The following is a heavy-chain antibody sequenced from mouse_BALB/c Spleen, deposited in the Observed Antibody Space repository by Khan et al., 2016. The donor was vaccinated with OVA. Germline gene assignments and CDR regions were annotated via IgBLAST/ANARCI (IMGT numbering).Heavy chain of an antibody. CDR1: GFTFNNYG. CDR2: ISGDSNTI. CDR3: ATSYFYGYYFDY. D-gene: IGHD1-1*01. J-gene: IGHJ2*01. Sequence: EVKLVESGGGLVQPGGSRKLSCAASGFTFNNYGMHWVRQAPEKGLEWIAYISGDSNTIYYVDSVKRRFTISRDNPKNTLFLQITSLMSEDTAMYYCATSYFYGYYFDYWGPGTTLTVS. V-gene: IGHV5-17*02.